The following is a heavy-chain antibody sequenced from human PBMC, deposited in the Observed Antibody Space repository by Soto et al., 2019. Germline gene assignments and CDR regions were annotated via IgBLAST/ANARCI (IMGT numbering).Heavy chain of an antibody. CDR1: GFTFSSYA. Sequence: GGSLRLSCAASGFTFSSYAMSWVRQAPGKGLEWVSAISGSGGSTYYADSVKGRFTISRDNSKNTLYLQMNSLRAEDTAVYYCAKAWYYDFWSAPDAFDIWGQGTMVTVSS. V-gene: IGHV3-23*01. CDR3: AKAWYYDFWSAPDAFDI. J-gene: IGHJ3*02. CDR2: ISGSGGST. D-gene: IGHD3-3*01.